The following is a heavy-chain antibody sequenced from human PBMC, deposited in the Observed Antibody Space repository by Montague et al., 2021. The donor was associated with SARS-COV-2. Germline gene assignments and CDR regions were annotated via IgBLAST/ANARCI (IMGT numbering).Heavy chain of an antibody. J-gene: IGHJ4*02. Sequence: SETLSLTCTVSGYSISSDYYWGWIRQPPGKGLEWIGSIYRSGSIYYNPSLKSRVTISVDTSKNQFSLRLTSVTAAETAVYYCARDSWGWLRFDGGFDYWGQGTLVTVSS. D-gene: IGHD5-12*01. CDR3: ARDSWGWLRFDGGFDY. V-gene: IGHV4-38-2*02. CDR2: IYRSGSI. CDR1: GYSISSDYY.